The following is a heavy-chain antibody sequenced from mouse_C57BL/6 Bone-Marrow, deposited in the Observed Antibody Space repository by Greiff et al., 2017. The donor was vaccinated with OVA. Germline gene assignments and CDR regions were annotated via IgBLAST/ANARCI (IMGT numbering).Heavy chain of an antibody. V-gene: IGHV1-63*01. J-gene: IGHJ4*01. CDR3: AYSNFYAMDY. D-gene: IGHD2-5*01. Sequence: QVQLQQSGAELVRPGTSVKMSCKASGYTFTNYWIGWAKQRPGHGLEWIGDIYPGGGYTNYNEKFKSKATLTVDKSSSTAYMQLSSLTSEDSAVYYCAYSNFYAMDYWGQGTSVTVSS. CDR2: IYPGGGYT. CDR1: GYTFTNYW.